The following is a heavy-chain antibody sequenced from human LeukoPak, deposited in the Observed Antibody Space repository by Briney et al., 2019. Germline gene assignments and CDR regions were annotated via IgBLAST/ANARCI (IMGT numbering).Heavy chain of an antibody. D-gene: IGHD4-17*01. CDR1: GGSISSYY. CDR3: ARDLYGDYFLDV. Sequence: SETLSLTCTVSGGSISSYYWSWIRQPPGKGPEWIGYIYYSGSTNYNPSLKSRVTISVDTSKNQFSLKLSSVTAADTAVYYCARDLYGDYFLDVWGQGTTVTVSS. CDR2: IYYSGST. V-gene: IGHV4-59*01. J-gene: IGHJ6*03.